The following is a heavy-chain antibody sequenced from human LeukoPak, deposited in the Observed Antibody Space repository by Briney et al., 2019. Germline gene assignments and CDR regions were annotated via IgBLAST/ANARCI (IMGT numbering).Heavy chain of an antibody. Sequence: ASVKVSCKASGYTFTSYAMNWVRQAPGQGLEWMGWISAYNGNTNYAQKLQGRVTMTTDTSTSTAYMELRSLRSDDTAVYCCARVHMVRGNLFDPWGQGTLVTVSS. CDR1: GYTFTSYA. D-gene: IGHD3-10*01. CDR3: ARVHMVRGNLFDP. V-gene: IGHV1-18*01. CDR2: ISAYNGNT. J-gene: IGHJ5*02.